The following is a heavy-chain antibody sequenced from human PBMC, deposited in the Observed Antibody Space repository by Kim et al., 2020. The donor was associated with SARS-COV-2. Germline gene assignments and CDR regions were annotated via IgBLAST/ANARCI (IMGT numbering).Heavy chain of an antibody. J-gene: IGHJ5*01. CDR2: IIGSGDST. CDR1: GFTFSNYG. D-gene: IGHD3-22*01. V-gene: IGHV3-23*01. CDR3: AKLTTRYDTSGYSDS. Sequence: GGSLRLSCAASGFTFSNYGMTWVRQAPGKGLQWVSSIIGSGDSTYYADSVKGRFTMSRDNSKNTLYLQISSVRAEDTALDYCAKLTTRYDTSGYSDSWG.